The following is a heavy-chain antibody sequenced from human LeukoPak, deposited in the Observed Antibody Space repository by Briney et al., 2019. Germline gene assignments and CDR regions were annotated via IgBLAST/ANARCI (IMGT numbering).Heavy chain of an antibody. CDR1: AFTFSDYS. Sequence: GGSLRLSCVASAFTFSDYSIHWLRQAPGKGLEWLAVISFDGSNKFHADSVRGRLTLSRDNSKNSVYLEMKSLRSEDTALYYCARGSDSSAYYYPLDIWGQGTMVTVSS. V-gene: IGHV3-30*08. J-gene: IGHJ3*02. CDR3: ARGSDSSAYYYPLDI. CDR2: ISFDGSNK. D-gene: IGHD3-22*01.